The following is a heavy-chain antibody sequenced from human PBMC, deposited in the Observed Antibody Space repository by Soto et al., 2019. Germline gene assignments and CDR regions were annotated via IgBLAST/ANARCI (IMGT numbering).Heavy chain of an antibody. CDR2: IKSKTDGGTT. J-gene: IGHJ4*02. CDR1: GFTFSNAW. V-gene: IGHV3-15*07. CDR3: TTDRYYYDSSGYYYSLGYFDY. Sequence: EVQLVESGGGLVKPGGSLRLSCAASGFTFSNAWMNWVRQAPGKGLEWVGRIKSKTDGGTTDYAAPVKGRFTISRDESKNTLYLQMNSLKTEDTAVYYCTTDRYYYDSSGYYYSLGYFDYWGQGTLVTVSS. D-gene: IGHD3-22*01.